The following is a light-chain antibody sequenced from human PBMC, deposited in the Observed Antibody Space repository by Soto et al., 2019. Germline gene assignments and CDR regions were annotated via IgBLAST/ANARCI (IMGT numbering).Light chain of an antibody. CDR3: LQHNYYPYP. CDR1: QAIGND. J-gene: IGKJ2*01. CDR2: GAS. Sequence: DIQMTQSPSSLSASVGDRVTITCRASQAIGNDVGWYQQRPGKAPERLIYGASILQRGVPSRFSGSGSGTEFTLTISSLQPEDFSTYYCLQHNYYPYPFAQGTKLEIK. V-gene: IGKV1-17*01.